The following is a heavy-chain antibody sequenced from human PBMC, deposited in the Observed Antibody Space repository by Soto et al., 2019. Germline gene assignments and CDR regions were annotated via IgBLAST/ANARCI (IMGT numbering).Heavy chain of an antibody. J-gene: IGHJ4*02. D-gene: IGHD3-22*01. Sequence: QVPLVQSGAEVKKPGASVKVSCKASGYTFTSYAMHWVRQAPGQRLEWMGWINAGNGNTKYSQKFQGRVTITRDTSASTAYMGLSSLRSEDTAVYYCARGDVVVITWSLRIWGQGTLVTVSS. CDR2: INAGNGNT. V-gene: IGHV1-3*01. CDR3: ARGDVVVITWSLRI. CDR1: GYTFTSYA.